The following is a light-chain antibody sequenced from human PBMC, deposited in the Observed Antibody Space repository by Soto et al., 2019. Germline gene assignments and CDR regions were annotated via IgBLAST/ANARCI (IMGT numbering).Light chain of an antibody. CDR2: SLN. J-gene: IGLJ2*01. CDR1: SSNIGTYY. V-gene: IGLV1-47*02. Sequence: QSVLTQPPSASGTPGQRVTISCSGSSSNIGTYYVDWYQQFPGTAPKLLIYSLNQRPSGVPDRFSGSKSGTSASLAISGLRSEDEADYYCAAWDGSLSGPVFGGGTKVTVL. CDR3: AAWDGSLSGPV.